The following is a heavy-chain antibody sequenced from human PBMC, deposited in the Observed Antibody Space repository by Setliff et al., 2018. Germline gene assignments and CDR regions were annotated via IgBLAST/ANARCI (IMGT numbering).Heavy chain of an antibody. D-gene: IGHD2-15*01. Sequence: GASVKVSCKASGYTFTSFGISWVRQAPGQGLEWMGWINTNTGNPTYAQEFQGRVTITTDESTNTAYMELSSLRSEDTAMYYCAREKVVVVSATSYHYYMDVWGKGTTVTVSS. CDR2: INTNTGNP. CDR1: GYTFTSFG. J-gene: IGHJ6*03. V-gene: IGHV1-18*01. CDR3: AREKVVVVSATSYHYYMDV.